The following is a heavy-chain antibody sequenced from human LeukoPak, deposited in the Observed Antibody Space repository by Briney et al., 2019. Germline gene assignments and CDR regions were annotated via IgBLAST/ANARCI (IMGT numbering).Heavy chain of an antibody. CDR1: GYTLTGLS. V-gene: IGHV1-24*01. CDR2: FDPEDGET. J-gene: IGHJ3*02. D-gene: IGHD1-26*01. CDR3: ATAPTGGGSFALGAFDI. Sequence: ASVKVSCKVSGYTLTGLSMHWVRQAPGKGLEWMGGFDPEDGETIYAQKFQGRVTMTEDTSTDTAYMELSSLRSEDTAVYYCATAPTGGGSFALGAFDIWGQGTMVTVSS.